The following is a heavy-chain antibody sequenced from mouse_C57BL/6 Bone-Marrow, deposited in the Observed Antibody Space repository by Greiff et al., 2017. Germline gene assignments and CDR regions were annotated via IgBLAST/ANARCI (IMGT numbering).Heavy chain of an antibody. V-gene: IGHV1-53*01. CDR1: GYTFTSYW. D-gene: IGHD1-1*01. CDR3: ASVDYYGSSRYWYFDV. J-gene: IGHJ1*03. CDR2: INPSNGGT. Sequence: VQLQQPGTELVKPGASVKLSCKASGYTFTSYWMHWVKQRPGQGLEWIGNINPSNGGTNYNEQFKSKATLTVDKSSSTAFLQLSSLTSENSAVYFCASVDYYGSSRYWYFDVWGTGTTVTVSS.